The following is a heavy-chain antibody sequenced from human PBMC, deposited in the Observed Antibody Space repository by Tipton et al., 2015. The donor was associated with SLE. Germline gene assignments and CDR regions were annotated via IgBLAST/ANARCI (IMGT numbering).Heavy chain of an antibody. CDR3: ARDGGYYYDSSGYYDPLYFDY. V-gene: IGHV4-39*07. CDR2: IYYSGST. J-gene: IGHJ4*02. Sequence: TLSLTCTVSGGSISSSSYYWGWIRQPPGKGLEWIGSIYYSGSTYYNPSLKSRVTISVDTSKNQFSLKLSSVTAADTAVYYCARDGGYYYDSSGYYDPLYFDYWGQGTLVTVSS. CDR1: GGSISSSSYY. D-gene: IGHD3-22*01.